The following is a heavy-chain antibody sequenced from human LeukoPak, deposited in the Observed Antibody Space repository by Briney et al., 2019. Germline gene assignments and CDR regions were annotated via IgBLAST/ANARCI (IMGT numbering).Heavy chain of an antibody. Sequence: PSQTLSLTCTVSGGSISSGGYYWSWIRQPPGKGLEWIGEIYHSGSTNYNPSLKSRVTISVDKSKNQFSLKLSSVTAADTAVYYCARRPVLTDLHWVSSSSFDDYWGQGTLVTVSS. D-gene: IGHD6-6*01. V-gene: IGHV4-31*03. CDR2: IYHSGST. CDR3: ARRPVLTDLHWVSSSSFDDY. CDR1: GGSISSGGYY. J-gene: IGHJ4*02.